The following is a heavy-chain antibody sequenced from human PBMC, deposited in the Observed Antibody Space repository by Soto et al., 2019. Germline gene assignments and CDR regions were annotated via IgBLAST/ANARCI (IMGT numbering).Heavy chain of an antibody. D-gene: IGHD3-3*01. CDR3: ARKGVAFDY. CDR2: ISTTSSSI. V-gene: IGHV3-48*02. Sequence: GESLKISCAASGFTFSSYSMNWVRQAPGKGLEWISYISTTSSSIYYADSVKGRFTISRDNAKNSLFLQMNSLRDEDTAVYYCARKGVAFDYWGQGALVTV. J-gene: IGHJ4*02. CDR1: GFTFSSYS.